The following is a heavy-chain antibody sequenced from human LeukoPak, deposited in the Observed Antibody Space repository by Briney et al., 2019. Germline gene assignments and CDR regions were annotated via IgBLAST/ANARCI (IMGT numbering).Heavy chain of an antibody. D-gene: IGHD2-2*01. V-gene: IGHV1-18*04. CDR1: GYTFTSYG. CDR3: ARDLRYCSSTSCYVYAFDI. Sequence: ASVKVSCKASGYTFTSYGISWVRQAPGQGLEWVAWISAYNSNKNSAEKFQGRVTMTIDTSTSTAYMELRSLKSDDTAVYYCARDLRYCSSTSCYVYAFDIWGQGTMVTVSS. CDR2: ISAYNSNK. J-gene: IGHJ3*02.